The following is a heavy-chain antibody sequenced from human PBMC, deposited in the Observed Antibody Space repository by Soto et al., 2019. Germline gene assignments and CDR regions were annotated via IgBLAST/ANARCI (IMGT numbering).Heavy chain of an antibody. D-gene: IGHD6-13*01. CDR1: GASISSNSYY. J-gene: IGHJ5*02. Sequence: SETLSLTCTVSGASISSNSYYWGWIRQPPGKGLEWIGSIYYTGTTYYNPSLKSRVTISVDTSKNQFSLKLSSATAADTAVYYCAREWPIAGTLNGFDPWGQGTLVTVSS. CDR3: AREWPIAGTLNGFDP. V-gene: IGHV4-39*02. CDR2: IYYTGTT.